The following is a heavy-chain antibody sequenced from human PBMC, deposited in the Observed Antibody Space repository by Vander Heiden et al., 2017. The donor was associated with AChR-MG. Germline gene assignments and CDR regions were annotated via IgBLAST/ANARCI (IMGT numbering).Heavy chain of an antibody. CDR2: MNPNSGNT. CDR3: ARVARVDSSSWYLGVYYYYYGMDV. V-gene: IGHV1-8*01. CDR1: GYTFTSYD. D-gene: IGHD6-13*01. J-gene: IGHJ6*02. Sequence: QVQLVQSGAEVKKPGASVKVSCKASGYTFTSYDIHRVRQATGQGLEWMGWMNPNSGNTGYAQKFQGRVTMTRNTSISTAYMELSSLRSEDTAVYYCARVARVDSSSWYLGVYYYYYGMDVWGQGTTVTVSS.